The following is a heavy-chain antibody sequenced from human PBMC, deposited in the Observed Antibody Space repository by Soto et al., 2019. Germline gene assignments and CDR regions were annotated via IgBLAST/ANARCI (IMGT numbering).Heavy chain of an antibody. J-gene: IGHJ5*02. D-gene: IGHD3-10*01. Sequence: QVQLVQPGAEVKKPGASVKVSCKASGYTFTSYNIHWVRQAPGQGLEWVGMINPRGFFTTYAQKFRGRVTMTGDTSTSVVYMELTNLRSEDTAMYYWARAAARFGDLFWFDPWGQGPLVSVSS. CDR2: INPRGFFT. V-gene: IGHV1-46*01. CDR1: GYTFTSYN. CDR3: ARAAARFGDLFWFDP.